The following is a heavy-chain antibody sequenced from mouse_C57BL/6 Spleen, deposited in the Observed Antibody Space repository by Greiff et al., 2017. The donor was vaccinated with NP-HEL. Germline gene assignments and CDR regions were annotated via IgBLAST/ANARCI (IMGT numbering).Heavy chain of an antibody. CDR2: IYPSDSET. CDR1: GYTFTSYW. V-gene: IGHV1-61*01. Sequence: QVQLQQPGAELVRPGSSVKLSCKASGYTFTSYWMDWVKQRPGQGLEWIGNIYPSDSETHYNQKFKDKATLTVDKSSSTAYMQLSSLTSEDSAVYYCARGVYYDYERWYFDVWGTGTTVTVSS. CDR3: ARGVYYDYERWYFDV. J-gene: IGHJ1*03. D-gene: IGHD2-4*01.